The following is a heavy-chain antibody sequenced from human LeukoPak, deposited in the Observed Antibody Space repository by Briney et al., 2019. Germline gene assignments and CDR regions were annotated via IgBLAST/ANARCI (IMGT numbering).Heavy chain of an antibody. D-gene: IGHD3-10*01. CDR3: TTGYGSGSYYTYYFDY. Sequence: NPGGSLRLSCTASGFTFGDYAMSWFRQAPGKGLEWVGFIRSKAYGGTTEYAASVKGRFTISRDDSKSVAYLQMNSLKTEDTAVYYCTTGYGSGSYYTYYFDYWGQGTLVTVSS. V-gene: IGHV3-49*05. CDR1: GFTFGDYA. J-gene: IGHJ4*02. CDR2: IRSKAYGGTT.